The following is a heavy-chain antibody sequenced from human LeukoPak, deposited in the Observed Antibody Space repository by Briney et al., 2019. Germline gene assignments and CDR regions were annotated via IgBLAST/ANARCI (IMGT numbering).Heavy chain of an antibody. CDR2: ISYDGGNE. D-gene: IGHD3-22*01. CDR3: AKGYFDSTG. CDR1: GFTFSSYG. Sequence: GGSLRLSCAASGFTFSSYGMHWVRQAPGKGLEWVAVISYDGGNEYYADSVKGRFTISRDNSKNTLYLQMNSLRPEDTAVYYCAKGYFDSTGWGQGTLVTVSS. J-gene: IGHJ4*02. V-gene: IGHV3-30*18.